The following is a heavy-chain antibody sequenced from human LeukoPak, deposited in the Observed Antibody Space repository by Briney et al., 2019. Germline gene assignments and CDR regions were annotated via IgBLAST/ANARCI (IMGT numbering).Heavy chain of an antibody. J-gene: IGHJ3*02. Sequence: GGSLRLSCAASGFTFSSFAMSWVRQAPGKGLEWVSGISGSGSTTYYADSVKGRFTISSDNSKNTLYLQMNSLRAEETEVYYCAKPGGKYLAFYITGEGTTVTLSS. D-gene: IGHD2-2*01. CDR2: ISGSGSTT. CDR3: AKPGGKYLAFYI. CDR1: GFTFSSFA. V-gene: IGHV3-23*01.